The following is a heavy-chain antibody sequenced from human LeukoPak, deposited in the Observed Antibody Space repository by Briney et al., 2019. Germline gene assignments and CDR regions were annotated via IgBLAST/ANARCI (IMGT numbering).Heavy chain of an antibody. D-gene: IGHD3-10*01. J-gene: IGHJ4*02. V-gene: IGHV3-30*14. CDR3: GAGYYGSGVDY. CDR1: GFTFSSYA. Sequence: GRSLRLSCAASGFTFSSYAMHWVRQAPGKGLEWVAVISYDGSNEYYADSVKGRFSISRDNSKNTLYLQMNSLRAEDTAVYYSGAGYYGSGVDYWGQGTLATVSS. CDR2: ISYDGSNE.